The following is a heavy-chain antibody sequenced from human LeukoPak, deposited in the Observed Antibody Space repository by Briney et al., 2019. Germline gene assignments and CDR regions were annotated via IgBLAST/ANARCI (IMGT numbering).Heavy chain of an antibody. D-gene: IGHD3-16*02. Sequence: GGSLRLSCAASGFTVSSNYMSWVRQAPGKGLEWVSVIYSGGSTYYADSVKGRFTISRDNSKNTLYLQMNSLRAEDTAVYYCARGVITLGGVIVTDYYGMDVWGQGTTVTVSS. CDR2: IYSGGST. CDR1: GFTVSSNY. J-gene: IGHJ6*02. V-gene: IGHV3-53*01. CDR3: ARGVITLGGVIVTDYYGMDV.